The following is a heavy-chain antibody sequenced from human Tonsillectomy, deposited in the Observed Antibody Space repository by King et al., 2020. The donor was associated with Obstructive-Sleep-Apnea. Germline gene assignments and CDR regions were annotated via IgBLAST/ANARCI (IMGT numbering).Heavy chain of an antibody. CDR2: IYYSGST. CDR3: ASGDYDILTGSLYYYGMDV. D-gene: IGHD3-9*01. J-gene: IGHJ6*02. CDR1: GGSISSSSYY. V-gene: IGHV4-39*07. Sequence: QLQESGPGLVKPSETLSLTCTVSGGSISSSSYYWGGIRQPPGKGLEWIGSIYYSGSTYYNPSLKSRVTISVDTSKNQFSLKLSSVTAADTAVYYCASGDYDILTGSLYYYGMDVWGQGTTVTVSS.